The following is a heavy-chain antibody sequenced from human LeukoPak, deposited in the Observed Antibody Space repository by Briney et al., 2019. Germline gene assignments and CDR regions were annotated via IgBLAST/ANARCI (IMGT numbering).Heavy chain of an antibody. CDR1: GFTFSSYG. J-gene: IGHJ6*03. CDR2: IRYDGSNK. V-gene: IGHV3-30*02. Sequence: PGGSLRLSCAASGFTFSSYGMHWVRQAPGKGLEGVAFIRYDGSNKYYADSVKGRFTISRDNSKNTLYLQMNSLRAEDTAVYYCAKAPNPYYYSMDVWGKGTTVTISS. CDR3: AKAPNPYYYSMDV.